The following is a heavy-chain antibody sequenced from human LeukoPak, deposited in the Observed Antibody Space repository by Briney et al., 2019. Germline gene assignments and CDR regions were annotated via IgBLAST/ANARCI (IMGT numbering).Heavy chain of an antibody. Sequence: SETLSLTCTVSGGSTSSYYWSWIRQPPGKGLEWIGYIYYSGSTNYNPSLKSRVTISVDTSKNQFSLKLSSVTAADTAVYYCARAVDTAMVLDYWGQGTLVTVSS. V-gene: IGHV4-59*01. D-gene: IGHD5-18*01. CDR3: ARAVDTAMVLDY. J-gene: IGHJ4*02. CDR2: IYYSGST. CDR1: GGSTSSYY.